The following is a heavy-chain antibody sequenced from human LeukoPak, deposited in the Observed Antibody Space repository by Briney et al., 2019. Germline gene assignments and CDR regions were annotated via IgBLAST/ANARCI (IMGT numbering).Heavy chain of an antibody. CDR1: GFTFSSYG. V-gene: IGHV3-33*06. Sequence: GGSLRLSCAASGFTFSSYGMHWVRQAPGKGLEWVAVIWYDGSNKYYADPVKGRFTISRDNSKNTLYLQMNSLRAEDTAVYYCAKDRNYMDVWGKGTTVTVSS. CDR3: AKDRNYMDV. J-gene: IGHJ6*03. CDR2: IWYDGSNK.